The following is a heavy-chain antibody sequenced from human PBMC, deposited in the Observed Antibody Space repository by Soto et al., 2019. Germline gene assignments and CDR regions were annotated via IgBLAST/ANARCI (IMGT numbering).Heavy chain of an antibody. J-gene: IGHJ4*02. V-gene: IGHV1-46*01. D-gene: IGHD2-21*02. Sequence: QVQLRQSGAEVKKPGAPVMVSCKASGDTFTDYYIHWVRQAPGQGLEWMGTVNPSGGHTTYAQHFLGRVTMTRDTSTSTLYMELTSLTSDDTAIYYCARGGHVVVVTAALDYWGQGTLVTVSS. CDR3: ARGGHVVVVTAALDY. CDR1: GDTFTDYY. CDR2: VNPSGGHT.